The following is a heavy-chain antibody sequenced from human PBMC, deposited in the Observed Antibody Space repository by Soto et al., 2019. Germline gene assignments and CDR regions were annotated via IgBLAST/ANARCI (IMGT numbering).Heavy chain of an antibody. J-gene: IGHJ4*02. D-gene: IGHD1-26*01. CDR3: ARGGVGATPFDY. CDR2: ISSSSSYI. V-gene: IGHV3-21*01. Sequence: EVQLVESGGGLVKPGGSLRLSCAASGFTFSSYSMNWVRQAPGKGLEWVSSISSSSSYIYYADSVKGRFTISRDNAKNSLYPQMNSLRAEDPAVYYCARGGVGATPFDYWGQGTLVTVSS. CDR1: GFTFSSYS.